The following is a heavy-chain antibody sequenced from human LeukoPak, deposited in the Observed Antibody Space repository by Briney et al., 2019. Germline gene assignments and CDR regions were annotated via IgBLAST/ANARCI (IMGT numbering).Heavy chain of an antibody. CDR3: ARRGTVTTERFDY. V-gene: IGHV4-39*01. D-gene: IGHD4-11*01. CDR1: GGSISSSSYY. J-gene: IGHJ4*02. Sequence: PSETLSLTCTVSGGSISSSSYYWGWIRQPPGKGLEGIGSIYYSGSTYYNPSLKSRVTISVDTSKNQFSLKLSSVTAADTAVYYCARRGTVTTERFDYWGQGTLVTVSS. CDR2: IYYSGST.